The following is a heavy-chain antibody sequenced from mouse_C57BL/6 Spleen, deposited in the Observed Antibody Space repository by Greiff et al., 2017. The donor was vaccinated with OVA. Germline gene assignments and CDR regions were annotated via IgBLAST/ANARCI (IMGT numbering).Heavy chain of an antibody. CDR3: ARYYYGSSYYFDY. CDR2: IRHKANGYTT. D-gene: IGHD1-1*01. Sequence: EVQRVESGGGLVQPGGSLSLSCAASGFTFTDYYMSWVRQPPGKALEWLGFIRHKANGYTTEYSASVKGRFTISRDNSQSILYLQMNALRAEDSATYYCARYYYGSSYYFDYWGQGTTLTVSS. V-gene: IGHV7-3*01. J-gene: IGHJ2*01. CDR1: GFTFTDYY.